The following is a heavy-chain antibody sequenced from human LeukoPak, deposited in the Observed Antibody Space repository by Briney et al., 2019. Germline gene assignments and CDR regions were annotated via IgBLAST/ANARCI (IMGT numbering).Heavy chain of an antibody. CDR2: MFHSGSS. D-gene: IGHD6-6*01. CDR1: GYSISSGYY. CDR3: AREGGSSSSEIY. J-gene: IGHJ4*02. Sequence: SETLSLTCTVSGYSISSGYYWGWIRQPPGKGLEWIGSMFHSGSSYYNPSLKSRVTISLDTSKNQFSLKVSSVTAADTAVYYCAREGGSSSSEIYWGQGTLVTVSS. V-gene: IGHV4-38-2*02.